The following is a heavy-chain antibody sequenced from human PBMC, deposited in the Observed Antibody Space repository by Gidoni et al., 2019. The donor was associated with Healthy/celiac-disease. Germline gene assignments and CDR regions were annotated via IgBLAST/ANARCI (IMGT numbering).Heavy chain of an antibody. J-gene: IGHJ5*02. Sequence: QVQLQQWGAGLLKPSETLSLTCAVYGGSFSCYYWSWIRQPPGKGLEWIGEINHSGSTNYNPSLKSRVTISVDTSKNQFSLKLSSVTAADTAVYYCARGGSMVRGAKRNWFDPWGQGTLVTVSS. CDR2: INHSGST. V-gene: IGHV4-34*01. CDR1: GGSFSCYY. D-gene: IGHD3-10*01. CDR3: ARGGSMVRGAKRNWFDP.